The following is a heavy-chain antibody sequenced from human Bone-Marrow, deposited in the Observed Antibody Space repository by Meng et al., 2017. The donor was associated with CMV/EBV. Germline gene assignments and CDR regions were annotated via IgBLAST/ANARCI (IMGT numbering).Heavy chain of an antibody. D-gene: IGHD2-2*01. J-gene: IGHJ6*02. CDR3: ARDTVHHIVVVPAATGVDYYYYGMDV. Sequence: ASVKVSCKASGYTFSSYGIIWVRQAPGQGLEWMGWISAYSGDTNYAQNLQDRVTMTTDTLMSTAYMEVRSLRSDDTAVYYCARDTVHHIVVVPAATGVDYYYYGMDVWGQGTTVTVSS. CDR2: ISAYSGDT. V-gene: IGHV1-18*01. CDR1: GYTFSSYG.